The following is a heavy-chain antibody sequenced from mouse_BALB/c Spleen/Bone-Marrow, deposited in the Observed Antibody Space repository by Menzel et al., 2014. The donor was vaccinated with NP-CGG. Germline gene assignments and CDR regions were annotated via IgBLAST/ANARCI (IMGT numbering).Heavy chain of an antibody. V-gene: IGHV5-9-4*01. Sequence: EVKVVESGGGLVKPGGSLKLACAASGFSFSTYAMSWVRQSPEKRLKWVATINSGGSYTYYPDTVTGRFTISRDNAKNTLYLEMSSLRSEDAAMYYCARLDSSGSNYFDYWGQGTTLTVSS. J-gene: IGHJ2*01. D-gene: IGHD3-2*01. CDR1: GFSFSTYA. CDR2: INSGGSYT. CDR3: ARLDSSGSNYFDY.